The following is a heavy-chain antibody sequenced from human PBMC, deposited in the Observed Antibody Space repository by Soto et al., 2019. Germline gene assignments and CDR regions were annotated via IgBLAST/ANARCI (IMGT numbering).Heavy chain of an antibody. D-gene: IGHD3-22*01. J-gene: IGHJ3*02. Sequence: GGSLRLSCAASGFTFSNAWMSWVRQAPGKGLEWVGRIKSKTDGGTTDYAAPVKGRFTISRDDSKNTLYLQMNSLKTEDTAVYYCTTNDGSYYYDSRGLIDIWGQGTMVTVSS. CDR1: GFTFSNAW. V-gene: IGHV3-15*01. CDR3: TTNDGSYYYDSRGLIDI. CDR2: IKSKTDGGTT.